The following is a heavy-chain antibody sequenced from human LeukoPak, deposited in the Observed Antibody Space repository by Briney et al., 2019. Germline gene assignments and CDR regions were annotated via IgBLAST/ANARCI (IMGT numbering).Heavy chain of an antibody. CDR1: RFTINSYS. J-gene: IGHJ4*02. D-gene: IGHD6-19*01. Sequence: WGYLCCTAAAARFTINSYSMNWVRQGPGQGLEWVSSISSSSSYIYYADSVKGRFTISRATAKNSLYLQMNSLRAEDTAVYYCARDTGSGWYNYWGQGTLVTVSS. V-gene: IGHV3-21*01. CDR3: ARDTGSGWYNY. CDR2: ISSSSSYI.